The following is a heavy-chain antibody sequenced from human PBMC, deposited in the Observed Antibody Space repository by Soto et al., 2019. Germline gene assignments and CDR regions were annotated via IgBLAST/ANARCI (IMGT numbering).Heavy chain of an antibody. CDR3: TRARITIIAYY. CDR2: VFTSENT. Sequence: ETLSLTCNVSGTSVTSYSYYWNWIRQTPGKGLEWIGYVFTSENTKYNPSLKGRASISVDASKNQFSLTLTSVTAADTAIYYCTRARITIIAYYWGPGTLVTVSS. CDR1: GTSVTSYSYY. D-gene: IGHD1-20*01. J-gene: IGHJ4*02. V-gene: IGHV4-61*01.